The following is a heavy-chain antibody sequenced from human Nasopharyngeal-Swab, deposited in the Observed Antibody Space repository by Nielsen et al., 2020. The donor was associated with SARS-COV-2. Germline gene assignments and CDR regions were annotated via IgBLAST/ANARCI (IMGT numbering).Heavy chain of an antibody. CDR1: GFTFSAYN. CDR3: TRSYIFDI. J-gene: IGHJ3*02. D-gene: IGHD1-14*01. V-gene: IGHV3-21*03. CDR2: IVSSSSSI. Sequence: GGSLRLSCAASGFTFSAYNMNWVRQAPGKGLEWVASIVSSSSSIFYADSVKGRFTISRDNAKNSLYLQMNSLRAGDTALYYCTRSYIFDIWGQGTVVTVSS.